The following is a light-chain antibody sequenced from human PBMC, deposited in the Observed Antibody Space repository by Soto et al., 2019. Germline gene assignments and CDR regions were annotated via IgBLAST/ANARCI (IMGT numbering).Light chain of an antibody. V-gene: IGKV1-39*02. CDR2: AAS. Sequence: DIQMTQSPSSLSASVGDRVTITCRASQSINIYLNWYQQKPGKAPQVLIYAASSLQSGVPSRFSGSGSGTDFTLTISSLQSEDFATYYCLLDFRYFWAFGQGTKVEIK. CDR1: QSINIY. J-gene: IGKJ1*01. CDR3: LLDFRYFWA.